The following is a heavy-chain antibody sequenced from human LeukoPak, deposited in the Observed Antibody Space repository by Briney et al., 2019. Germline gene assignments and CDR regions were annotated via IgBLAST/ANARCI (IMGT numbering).Heavy chain of an antibody. Sequence: GGSLRLSCAASGFTFSSFAMTWVRQAPGKGLEWDSAISNSGGRTYYADSVKGRFTISRDNSMKMVYLQMNSLRAEDTAVYYCTSPTQYYDRPIYHWGQGTLVTVSS. D-gene: IGHD3-16*01. CDR3: TSPTQYYDRPIYH. CDR2: ISNSGGRT. CDR1: GFTFSSFA. J-gene: IGHJ1*01. V-gene: IGHV3-23*01.